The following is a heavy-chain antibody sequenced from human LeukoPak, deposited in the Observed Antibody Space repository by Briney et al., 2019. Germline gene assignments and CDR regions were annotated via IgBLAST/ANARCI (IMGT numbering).Heavy chain of an antibody. CDR1: GGSFSDYN. CDR3: ARSYGSGRSVAAFDI. Sequence: SETLSLTCAVYGGSFSDYNWTWIRQPPGKGLEWIGEIGHNGTTNYNPSLKGRVTISLDTSKNQFSLKLSSVTAADTAVYYCARSYGSGRSVAAFDIWGQGTMVTVSS. D-gene: IGHD3-10*01. CDR2: IGHNGTT. V-gene: IGHV4-34*01. J-gene: IGHJ3*02.